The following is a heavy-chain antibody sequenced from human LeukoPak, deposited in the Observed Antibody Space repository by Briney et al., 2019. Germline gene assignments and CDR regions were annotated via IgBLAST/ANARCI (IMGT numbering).Heavy chain of an antibody. CDR3: ARVYSSSSVYFDY. J-gene: IGHJ4*02. D-gene: IGHD6-6*01. V-gene: IGHV3-48*03. CDR1: GFTFSSYE. CDR2: ISSSGSTI. Sequence: GGSLRLSCAASGFTFSSYEMTWVRQAPGKGLEWVSYISSSGSTIYYADSVKGRFTISRDNAKNSLYLQMNSLRAEDTAVYYCARVYSSSSVYFDYWGQGTLVTVSS.